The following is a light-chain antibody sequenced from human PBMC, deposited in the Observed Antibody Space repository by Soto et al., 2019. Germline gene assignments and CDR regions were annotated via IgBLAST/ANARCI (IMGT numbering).Light chain of an antibody. CDR2: GTS. J-gene: IGKJ3*01. CDR3: QQYSSSPGT. CDR1: QSVSSSY. V-gene: IGKV3-20*01. Sequence: DIVLTQSPGTLSLSPGERATLSCRASQSVSSSYLAWYQQQPGQAPRLLIYGTSSRSTGLPERFSGSGCGKDFPLTSSRLEHEYFAVYYCQQYSSSPGTFGPGTKVDIK.